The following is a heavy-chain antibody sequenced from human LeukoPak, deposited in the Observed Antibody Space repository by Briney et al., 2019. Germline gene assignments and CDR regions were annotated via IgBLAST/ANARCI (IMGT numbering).Heavy chain of an antibody. CDR3: ATCHYDFWSGYYGKVLYFDY. V-gene: IGHV3-7*01. CDR2: IKRDGSEK. CDR1: GFTFSSYW. Sequence: PGGSLRLSCAASGFTFSSYWMSWVRQAPGKGLEWVANIKRDGSEKYYVDSVKGRFTISRDNAKNSLYLQMNSLRAEDTAVYYCATCHYDFWSGYYGKVLYFDYWGQGTLVTVSS. D-gene: IGHD3-3*01. J-gene: IGHJ4*02.